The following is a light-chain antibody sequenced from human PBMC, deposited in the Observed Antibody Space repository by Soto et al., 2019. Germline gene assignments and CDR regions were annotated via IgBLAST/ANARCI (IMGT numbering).Light chain of an antibody. J-gene: IGKJ4*01. CDR1: QSISSN. Sequence: EIVMTQSPATLSVSPGERATLSCRATQSISSNLAWYQQRTGQAPRLLIYGASTRATGIPARFSGSGSGTEFNLTISRLQSEDYAVYYCQQYNNWPPLTFGGGTKVEIK. CDR3: QQYNNWPPLT. CDR2: GAS. V-gene: IGKV3-15*01.